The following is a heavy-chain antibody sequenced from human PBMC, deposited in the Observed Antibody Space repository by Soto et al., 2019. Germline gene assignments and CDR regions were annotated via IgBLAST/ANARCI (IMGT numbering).Heavy chain of an antibody. V-gene: IGHV3-74*01. J-gene: IGHJ4*02. CDR2: INPDGNTI. CDR3: KRYLDLFTRQFDY. Sequence: GGSLRLSCAASGFTFSKYWMHWVRQAPGEGLMWVSRINPDGNTIIYADAVKGRFTISRDNAKNTLYLQMDSLRADDTAVYYCKRYLDLFTRQFDYWGPGTLVTVSS. CDR1: GFTFSKYW. D-gene: IGHD3-10*01.